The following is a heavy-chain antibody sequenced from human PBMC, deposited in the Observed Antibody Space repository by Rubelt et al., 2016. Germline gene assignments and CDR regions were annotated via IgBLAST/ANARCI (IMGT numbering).Heavy chain of an antibody. CDR3: ARQLSNNLWAFDQ. D-gene: IGHD2/OR15-2a*01. V-gene: IGHV4-39*01. CDR1: GDSISNDYH. J-gene: IGHJ4*02. Sequence: QVQLQESGPGLVKPSETLSLTCTVSGDSISNDYHWGWIRQTPGKGLEWIGSIYYTGRTYYPPSLRSRVSMSAATSKNQFSGSMSYVTAADTAVYYCARQLSNNLWAFDQWGQGTLVTVSS. CDR2: IYYTGRT.